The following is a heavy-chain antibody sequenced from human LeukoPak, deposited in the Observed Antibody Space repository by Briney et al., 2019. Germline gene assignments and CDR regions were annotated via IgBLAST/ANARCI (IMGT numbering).Heavy chain of an antibody. J-gene: IGHJ4*02. Sequence: KPSETLSPTCSVSGGAISSYYWSWIRQPPGKGLEGIGYIYYSGSTNYNPSLKSRVTISVDTSKNQFSLKLSSVTAADTAVYYCARDRSSGWYGKYYFDYWGQGTLVTVSS. V-gene: IGHV4-59*01. CDR1: GGAISSYY. CDR2: IYYSGST. D-gene: IGHD6-19*01. CDR3: ARDRSSGWYGKYYFDY.